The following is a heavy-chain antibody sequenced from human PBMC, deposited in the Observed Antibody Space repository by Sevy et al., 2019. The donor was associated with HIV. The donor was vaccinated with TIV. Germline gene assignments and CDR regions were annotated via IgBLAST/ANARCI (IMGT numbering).Heavy chain of an antibody. V-gene: IGHV4-34*01. CDR1: GGSFSGYY. CDR2: INHSGST. Sequence: SETLSLTCAVYGGSFSGYYWSWIRQPPGKGLEWIGEINHSGSTNYNPSLKSRVTISVDTSKNQFSLKLSSVTAADTAVYYCATEEATVNEGYYYYYGMDVWGQGTTVTVSS. CDR3: ATEEATVNEGYYYYYGMDV. D-gene: IGHD4-4*01. J-gene: IGHJ6*02.